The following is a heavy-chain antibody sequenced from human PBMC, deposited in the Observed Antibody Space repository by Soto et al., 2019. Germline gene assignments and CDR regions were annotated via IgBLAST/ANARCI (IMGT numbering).Heavy chain of an antibody. CDR3: AKGEFCGGDCYSYFDY. CDR2: ITNRGGVT. Sequence: EVQLLESGVGLVPPGGSLRLSCAASGFTFNNYPMSWVRQAPGKGLEWVSTITNRGGVTDYADSVKGRFSISRDNSRITLFLHMISLRAEDTASYYCAKGEFCGGDCYSYFDYWGQGTLVSVSS. D-gene: IGHD2-21*02. J-gene: IGHJ4*02. V-gene: IGHV3-23*01. CDR1: GFTFNNYP.